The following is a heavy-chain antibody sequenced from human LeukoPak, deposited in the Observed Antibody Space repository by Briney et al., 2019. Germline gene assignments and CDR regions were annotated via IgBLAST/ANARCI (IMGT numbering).Heavy chain of an antibody. Sequence: PGGSLRPSCAASGFTVSCNYMSWVPQAPGKGLELVSVIYSCDSTFYADSVKGRFTISRDNSKNTLYLQMNSLRAEDTAVYYCAGALGDAFDIWGQGTMVTVSS. CDR2: IYSCDST. CDR1: GFTVSCNY. J-gene: IGHJ3*02. CDR3: AGALGDAFDI. D-gene: IGHD3-16*01. V-gene: IGHV3-53*01.